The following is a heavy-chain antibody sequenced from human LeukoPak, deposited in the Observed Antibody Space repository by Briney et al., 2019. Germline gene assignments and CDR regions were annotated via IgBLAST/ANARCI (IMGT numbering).Heavy chain of an antibody. J-gene: IGHJ4*02. D-gene: IGHD1-7*01. CDR3: ASLGTKTGTTKVPFDY. CDR2: INLSGGST. CDR1: GYTFTSYY. Sequence: ASVKVSCKASGYTFTSYYMPWVRQAPGQGLEWMGIINLSGGSTSYAQKFQGRVTMTRDTSTSTVYMELSSLRSEDTAVYYCASLGTKTGTTKVPFDYWGQGTLVTVSS. V-gene: IGHV1-46*01.